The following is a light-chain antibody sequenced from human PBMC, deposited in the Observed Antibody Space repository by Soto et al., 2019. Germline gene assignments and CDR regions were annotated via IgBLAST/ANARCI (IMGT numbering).Light chain of an antibody. J-gene: IGLJ2*01. CDR2: DVN. CDR3: SSYSDSSTL. Sequence: QSALTQPASVSGSPGQSITISCTGSSSDVGGYDYVSWYQHHPGKAPKLIIYDVNNRPSGVSNRFSGSKSANTASLTISGLHAEDEADYYCSSYSDSSTLFGGGTKLTVL. V-gene: IGLV2-14*03. CDR1: SSDVGGYDY.